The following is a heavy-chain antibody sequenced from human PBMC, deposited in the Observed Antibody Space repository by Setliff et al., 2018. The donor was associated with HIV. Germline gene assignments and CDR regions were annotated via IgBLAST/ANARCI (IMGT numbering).Heavy chain of an antibody. J-gene: IGHJ4*02. CDR3: ARRSGYAEDY. V-gene: IGHV4-34*01. CDR1: GGSFRGYY. Sequence: SETLSLTCAVYGGSFRGYYWSWIRRTPGKGLEWIGEINHSGSTNFNPSLKSRVTISVDMSKNQLSLKLSSVTAADTAVYYCARRSGYAEDYWGQGTLVTVSS. D-gene: IGHD5-12*01. CDR2: INHSGST.